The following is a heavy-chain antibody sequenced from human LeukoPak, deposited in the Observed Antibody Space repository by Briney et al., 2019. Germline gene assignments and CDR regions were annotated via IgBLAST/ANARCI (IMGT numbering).Heavy chain of an antibody. CDR1: GFTFSNYA. CDR3: AKGESSGTYRSYFDY. D-gene: IGHD1-26*01. Sequence: GGSLRLSCAASGFTFSNYAMSWVRQAPGKGLEWVSSITGSGTTYYADSVKGRFTISGDNSKNTLYLQMNSLRAEDTAVYYCAKGESSGTYRSYFDYRGQGSLVTVSS. CDR2: ITGSGTT. V-gene: IGHV3-23*01. J-gene: IGHJ4*02.